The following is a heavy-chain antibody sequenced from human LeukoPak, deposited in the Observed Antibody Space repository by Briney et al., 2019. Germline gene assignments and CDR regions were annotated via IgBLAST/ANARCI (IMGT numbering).Heavy chain of an antibody. CDR3: ARDECATLTTYRFDY. CDR1: GFSCSSFW. CDR2: IKYDGRET. J-gene: IGHJ4*02. Sequence: GGSLRLSCAASGFSCSSFWMRWVRQAPGKGLEWVANIKYDGRETVYLDSVRGRLTISRDNAKNSLYLQMNSLRVDDTAVYYCARDECATLTTYRFDYWGQATLVTVSS. V-gene: IGHV3-7*03. D-gene: IGHD2-15*01.